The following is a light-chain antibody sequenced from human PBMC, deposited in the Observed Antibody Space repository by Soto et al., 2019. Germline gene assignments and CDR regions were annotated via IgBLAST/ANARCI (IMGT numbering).Light chain of an antibody. CDR1: DSNVGNNF. J-gene: IGLJ2*01. Sequence: QSVLPQPPSVSAAPGQKATISCSGSDSNVGNNFVSWYQHVPGAAPRLLIYDNTLRPSGIPDRFSGSKSGASATLDITGLQTGDEADYYCATWDNSLSGVIFGGGTKVTVL. CDR3: ATWDNSLSGVI. CDR2: DNT. V-gene: IGLV1-51*01.